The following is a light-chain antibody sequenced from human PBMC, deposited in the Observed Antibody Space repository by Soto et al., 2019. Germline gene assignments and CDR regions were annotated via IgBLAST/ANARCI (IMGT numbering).Light chain of an antibody. V-gene: IGKV3-20*01. J-gene: IGKJ1*01. CDR1: QTISSNY. CDR3: QQYGSSPPT. CDR2: GAS. Sequence: EIVLTQSPGTLSLSPGERATLSCRASQTISSNYLAWYQQNPGQAPRLLIYGASNRATGIPARFSGSGSGTDFTHTISSLEPEDFAVYYCQQYGSSPPTFGQGTKVDIK.